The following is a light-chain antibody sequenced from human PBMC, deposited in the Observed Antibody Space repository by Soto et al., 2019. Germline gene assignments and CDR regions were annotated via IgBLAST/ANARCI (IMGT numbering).Light chain of an antibody. Sequence: QPVLTQPPSASASLGASVTLTCTLSSGHSSYAIAWHQKQPDKGPRYLMDLNNDGSHTKWGGVPDRFSGSSSGAERFLIISSLQSEDEAEYYCQTWGTGFQVFGGGTKLTVL. J-gene: IGLJ2*01. CDR2: LNNDGSH. CDR3: QTWGTGFQV. V-gene: IGLV4-69*01. CDR1: SGHSSYA.